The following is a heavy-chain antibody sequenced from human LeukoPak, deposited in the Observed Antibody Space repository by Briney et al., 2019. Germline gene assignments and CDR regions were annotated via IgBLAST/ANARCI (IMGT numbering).Heavy chain of an antibody. V-gene: IGHV1-2*02. CDR3: ASVVVAATQGAHFDY. D-gene: IGHD2-15*01. CDR2: INPNSGGT. Sequence: ASVKVSCKASGYTFTGYYMHWVRQAPGQGLEWMGWINPNSGGTNYAQKFQGRVTMTRDTPISTAYMELSRLRSDDTAVYYCASVVVAATQGAHFDYWGQGTLVTVSS. CDR1: GYTFTGYY. J-gene: IGHJ4*02.